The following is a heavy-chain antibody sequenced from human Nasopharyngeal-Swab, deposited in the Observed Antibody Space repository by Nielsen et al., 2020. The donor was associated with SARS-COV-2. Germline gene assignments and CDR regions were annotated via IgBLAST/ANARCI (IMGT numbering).Heavy chain of an antibody. Sequence: GESLKISCAASGFSFNMYTMNWVRQAPGKGLEWVSGISSTGDYIHYAASVEGRFTISRDNAKSSLYLQMNSLRVEDTALYYCARENNWEALRYIDLWGRGTLVTVSS. D-gene: IGHD1-20*01. V-gene: IGHV3-21*04. CDR2: ISSTGDYI. J-gene: IGHJ2*01. CDR3: ARENNWEALRYIDL. CDR1: GFSFNMYT.